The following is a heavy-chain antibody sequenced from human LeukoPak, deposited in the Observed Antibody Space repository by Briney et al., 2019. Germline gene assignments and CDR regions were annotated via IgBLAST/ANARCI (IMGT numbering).Heavy chain of an antibody. D-gene: IGHD1-26*01. J-gene: IGHJ4*02. V-gene: IGHV1-69*05. CDR3: ARSVSGSPRFDC. CDR2: IIPIFGTA. CDR1: GGTFSSYA. Sequence: ASVKVSCKASGGTFSSYAISWVRQAPGQGLEWMGGIIPIFGTANYAQKFQGRVTITTDESTSTAYMELSSLRSEDTAVYYCARSVSGSPRFDCWGQGTLVTVSS.